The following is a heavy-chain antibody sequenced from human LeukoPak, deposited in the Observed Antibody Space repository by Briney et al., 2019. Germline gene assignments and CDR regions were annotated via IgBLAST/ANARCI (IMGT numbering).Heavy chain of an antibody. CDR1: GYTLTSYG. CDR2: ISAYNGNT. J-gene: IGHJ2*01. D-gene: IGHD3-22*01. CDR3: ARSGEGDSSVWYFDL. V-gene: IGHV1-18*01. Sequence: ASVKVSCKASGYTLTSYGISWVRQAPGQGLEWMGWISAYNGNTNYAQKLQGRVTMTTDTSTSTAYMELRSLRSDDTAVYYCARSGEGDSSVWYFDLRGRGTLVTVSS.